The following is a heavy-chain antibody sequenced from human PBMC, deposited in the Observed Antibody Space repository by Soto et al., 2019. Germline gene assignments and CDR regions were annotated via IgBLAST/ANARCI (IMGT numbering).Heavy chain of an antibody. CDR3: ARDRGYSCFDY. J-gene: IGHJ4*02. CDR1: GFTFSSYE. V-gene: IGHV3-48*03. CDR2: ITKNGRSV. D-gene: IGHD5-18*01. Sequence: PGGSLRLSCVVSGFTFSSYEMNWVRQAPGKGLEWISFITKNGRSVQYADSVKGRFTISRDNVENSLYLQMNSLRGEDTAVYFCARDRGYSCFDYWGLGTLVTVS.